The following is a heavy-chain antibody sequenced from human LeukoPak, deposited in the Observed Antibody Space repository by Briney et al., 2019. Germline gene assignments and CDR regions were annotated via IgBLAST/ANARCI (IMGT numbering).Heavy chain of an antibody. D-gene: IGHD3-22*01. CDR1: GDSISSSTYH. V-gene: IGHV4-39*01. J-gene: IGHJ4*02. Sequence: SETLSLTCTVSGDSISSSTYHWGWIRQPPGKGLEWIATMSYSGSTYYNPSLKSRVTMSVDTSKNQFSLKVNSVTAADTAVYYCATGEDYDSSGYWGQGTLVTVSS. CDR2: MSYSGST. CDR3: ATGEDYDSSGY.